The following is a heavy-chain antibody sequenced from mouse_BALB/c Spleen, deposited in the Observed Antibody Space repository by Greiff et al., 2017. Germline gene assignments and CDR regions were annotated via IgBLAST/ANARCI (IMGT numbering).Heavy chain of an antibody. CDR2: ISSGGGST. D-gene: IGHD2-1*01. CDR1: GFAFSSYD. Sequence: EVQRVESGGGLVKPGGSLKLSCAASGFAFSSYDMSWVRQTPEKRLEWVAYISSGGGSTYYPDTVKGRFTISRDNAKNTLYLQMSSLKSEDTAMYYCARPVGNYSFDYWGQGTTLTVSA. J-gene: IGHJ2*01. CDR3: ARPVGNYSFDY. V-gene: IGHV5-12-1*01.